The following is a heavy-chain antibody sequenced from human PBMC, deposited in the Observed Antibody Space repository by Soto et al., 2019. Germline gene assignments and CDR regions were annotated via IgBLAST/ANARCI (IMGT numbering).Heavy chain of an antibody. D-gene: IGHD3-3*01. J-gene: IGHJ4*02. CDR2: IYWDDDK. CDR3: AHRVLRTVFGLVTTTAIYFDF. CDR1: GFSLTTSGVG. V-gene: IGHV2-5*02. Sequence: QITLNESGPTQVKPRQTLTLTCTFSGFSLTTSGVGVGWIRQSPGKAPEWLALIYWDDDKRYSPSLKRRLTSTKHTPKNQVVLTMADLDPADTATYYCAHRVLRTVFGLVTTTAIYFDFWGQGTPVAVSS.